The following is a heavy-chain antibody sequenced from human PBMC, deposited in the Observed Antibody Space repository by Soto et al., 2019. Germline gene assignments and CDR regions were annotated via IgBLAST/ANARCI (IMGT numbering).Heavy chain of an antibody. CDR2: IYWDDDK. D-gene: IGHD4-17*01. J-gene: IGHJ4*02. CDR1: GFSLTTHGVA. Sequence: QITLKESGPTLVKPTQTLTLTCTFSGFSLTTHGVAVGWIRQPPGEALEWLALIYWDDDKRYSPSLRDRLTISKDTSKNHGVLTMTNMDPVDTATYYCAHASRYYGGKAFASWGQGTLVTVSS. CDR3: AHASRYYGGKAFAS. V-gene: IGHV2-5*02.